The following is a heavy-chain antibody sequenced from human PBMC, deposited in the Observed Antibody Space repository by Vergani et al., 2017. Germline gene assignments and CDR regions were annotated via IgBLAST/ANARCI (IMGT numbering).Heavy chain of an antibody. V-gene: IGHV3-23*01. CDR3: AKASPRNSGYDYLYYYHAMDV. CDR1: GFTFNHYA. D-gene: IGHD5-12*01. Sequence: EVQLLESGGDLVQPGGSLRLSCAASGFTFNHYAMNWVRQAPGKGLEWVSGISGSGGSTYYAGSVKGRFTISRDSPKNTLYLQMNSLSAGDTAVYYCAKASPRNSGYDYLYYYHAMDVWGQGTTVTVAS. J-gene: IGHJ6*02. CDR2: ISGSGGST.